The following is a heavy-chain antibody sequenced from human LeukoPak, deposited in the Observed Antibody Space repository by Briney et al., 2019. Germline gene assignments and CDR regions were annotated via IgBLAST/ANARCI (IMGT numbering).Heavy chain of an antibody. CDR1: KFTFRYYA. CDR3: ARDRGGKVDTGAVEY. Sequence: GGSLRRSCVGSKFTFRYYAMHWVRQAPGRGLEWVAGINGDGGGVAYADSVVGRFTISRDYAETSLYLQMNSLRPEDTALYYCARDRGGKVDTGAVEYWGQGTQVAVSS. V-gene: IGHV3-9*01. CDR2: INGDGGGV. D-gene: IGHD5-18*01. J-gene: IGHJ4*02.